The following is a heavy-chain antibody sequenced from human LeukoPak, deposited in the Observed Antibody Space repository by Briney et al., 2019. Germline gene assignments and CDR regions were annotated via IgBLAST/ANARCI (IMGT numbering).Heavy chain of an antibody. CDR2: IYHSGST. Sequence: SQTLSLTCTVSGGSISSGGYYRSWIRQPPGKGLEWIGYIYHSGSTYYNPSLKSRVTISVDRSKNQFSLKLSSVTAADTAVYYCASRSGSSVYYFDYWGQGTLVTVSS. V-gene: IGHV4-30-2*01. CDR1: GGSISSGGYY. CDR3: ASRSGSSVYYFDY. J-gene: IGHJ4*02. D-gene: IGHD1-26*01.